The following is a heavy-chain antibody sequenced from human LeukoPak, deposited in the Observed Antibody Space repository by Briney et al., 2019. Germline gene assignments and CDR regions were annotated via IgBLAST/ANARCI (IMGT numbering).Heavy chain of an antibody. J-gene: IGHJ5*02. Sequence: ASVKVSCKASGFVFTAHWMHWVRQAPGQGHEWMGVINPSGDFTMYTQKLQGRVTMTRDTSTSTLYMELSGLTSEDTAVYYCARDHSRLEGGTTFRWLGPWGQGTLVTVSS. CDR2: INPSGDFT. CDR3: ARDHSRLEGGTTFRWLGP. V-gene: IGHV1-46*04. D-gene: IGHD1-26*01. CDR1: GFVFTAHW.